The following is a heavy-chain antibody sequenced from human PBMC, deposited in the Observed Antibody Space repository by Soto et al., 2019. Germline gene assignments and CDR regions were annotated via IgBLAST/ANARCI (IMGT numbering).Heavy chain of an antibody. CDR3: VRDTPELDY. J-gene: IGHJ4*02. V-gene: IGHV3-11*01. Sequence: PGGSLRLSCAASGFTFSDHYITWVRQAPGKGLELVSYISQSGTDINYADSVKGRFTSSRDNAKKSLYLQMNSLRAEDTAVYYCVRDTPELDYWGQGTLVTVYS. CDR1: GFTFSDHY. D-gene: IGHD1-26*01. CDR2: ISQSGTDI.